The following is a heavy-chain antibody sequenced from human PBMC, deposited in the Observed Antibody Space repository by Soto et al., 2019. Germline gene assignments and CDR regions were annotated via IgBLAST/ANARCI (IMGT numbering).Heavy chain of an antibody. Sequence: QVQLVQSGAEVKKPGASVKVSCKASGYTFTSYGISWVRQAPGQGLEWMGWISAYNGNTNYAQKLQGRVTMTTDTSTSSAYMELRSLRSDDTAVYYCARDPTIVGATDDAFDIWGQGTMVTVSS. CDR1: GYTFTSYG. CDR2: ISAYNGNT. D-gene: IGHD1-26*01. J-gene: IGHJ3*02. CDR3: ARDPTIVGATDDAFDI. V-gene: IGHV1-18*01.